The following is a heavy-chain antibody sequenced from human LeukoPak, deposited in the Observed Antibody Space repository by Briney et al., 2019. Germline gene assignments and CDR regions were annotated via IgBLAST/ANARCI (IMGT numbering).Heavy chain of an antibody. D-gene: IGHD3-22*01. V-gene: IGHV4-39*01. Sequence: SETLSLTCTVSGGSISSSSYYWGYIRQPPGKGLEWIGSIYYSGSTYYNPSLRSRVTISVDTSKNQFSLKLSSVTAADTAVYYCARQGVSSSGHAGYFDYWGQGTLVTVSS. J-gene: IGHJ4*02. CDR1: GGSISSSSYY. CDR2: IYYSGST. CDR3: ARQGVSSSGHAGYFDY.